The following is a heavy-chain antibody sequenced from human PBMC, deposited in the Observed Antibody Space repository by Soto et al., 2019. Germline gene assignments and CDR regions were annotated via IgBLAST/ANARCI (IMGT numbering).Heavy chain of an antibody. CDR1: GFSLSGYA. Sequence: EVQLMESGGGLVQPGESLRLSCVVSGFSLSGYALSWVSQAPGKGLEWVSAVSGSGGTTYYADSVKGRCTISRDNSKNALYLQMNGLRVEDTAKYFCAKDGRRVGPTLNWLDSWGQGTQVTVTS. CDR3: AKDGRRVGPTLNWLDS. D-gene: IGHD1-26*01. V-gene: IGHV3-23*01. CDR2: VSGSGGTT. J-gene: IGHJ5*01.